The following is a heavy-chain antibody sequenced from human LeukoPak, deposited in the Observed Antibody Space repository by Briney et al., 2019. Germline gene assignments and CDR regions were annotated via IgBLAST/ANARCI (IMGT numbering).Heavy chain of an antibody. CDR3: AKDLRSSLGQDY. Sequence: GGSLRLSCAASGFTFSSYGMHWVRQAPGKGLEWVAFIRYDGGDKYYADSVKGRFTISRDNSKNTLYLQMNSLRAEGTAVYYCAKDLRSSLGQDYWGQGTLVTVSS. J-gene: IGHJ4*02. V-gene: IGHV3-30*02. D-gene: IGHD6-6*01. CDR2: IRYDGGDK. CDR1: GFTFSSYG.